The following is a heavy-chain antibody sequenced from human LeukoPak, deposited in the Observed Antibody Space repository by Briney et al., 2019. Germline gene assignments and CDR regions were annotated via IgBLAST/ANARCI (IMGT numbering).Heavy chain of an antibody. CDR1: GFTFSSYG. J-gene: IGHJ4*02. CDR2: IWYDGSNK. CDR3: ARSPQGSYGPPHFDY. V-gene: IGHV3-33*01. D-gene: IGHD4-17*01. Sequence: PGRSLRLSCAASGFTFSSYGMHWVRQAPGKGLEWVAVIWYDGSNKYYADSVKGRFTISRDNSKNTLYLQMNSLGAEDTAVYYCARSPQGSYGPPHFDYWGQGTLVTVSS.